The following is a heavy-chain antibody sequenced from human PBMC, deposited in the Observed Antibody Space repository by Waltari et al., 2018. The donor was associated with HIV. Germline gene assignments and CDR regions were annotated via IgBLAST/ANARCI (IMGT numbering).Heavy chain of an antibody. CDR1: GGSFSGYY. J-gene: IGHJ1*01. Sequence: QVQLQQWGAGLLKPSETLSLTCAVYGGSFSGYYWSWIRQPPGKGLEWIGEINHSGSTNYNPSLKSRVTISVDTSKNQFSLKLSSVTAADTAVYYCARGSASWSGYSVKRKAEYFQHWGQGTLVTVSS. V-gene: IGHV4-34*01. CDR3: ARGSASWSGYSVKRKAEYFQH. CDR2: INHSGST. D-gene: IGHD3-3*01.